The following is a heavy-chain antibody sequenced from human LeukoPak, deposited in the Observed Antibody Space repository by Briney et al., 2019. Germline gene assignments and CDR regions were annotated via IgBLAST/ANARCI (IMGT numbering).Heavy chain of an antibody. Sequence: ASVKVSCKASGYTFTGYYMHWVRQAPGQGLEWMGWINPNSGGTNYAQKFQGRVTMTRGTSISTAYMELSRLRSVDTAVYYCARVTMVRGVILGGWGQGTLVTVSS. CDR2: INPNSGGT. CDR3: ARVTMVRGVILGG. CDR1: GYTFTGYY. J-gene: IGHJ4*02. V-gene: IGHV1-2*02. D-gene: IGHD3-10*01.